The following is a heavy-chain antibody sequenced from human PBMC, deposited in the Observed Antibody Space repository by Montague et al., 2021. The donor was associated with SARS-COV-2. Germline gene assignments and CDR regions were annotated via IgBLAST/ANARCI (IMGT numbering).Heavy chain of an antibody. J-gene: IGHJ6*03. Sequence: SETLSLTCAVHRGSFSTYSWNWIRQPPGKRLEWSGEIHHGGSTNYNPSLKSRVTISADTSKNHFSLKLTSVAAADTAVYYCARLGDGVVPSPILGVGPYYRYYYMDAWGKGTTVTVSS. D-gene: IGHD3-10*01. CDR3: ARLGDGVVPSPILGVGPYYRYYYMDA. CDR1: RGSFSTYS. CDR2: IHHGGST. V-gene: IGHV4-34*01.